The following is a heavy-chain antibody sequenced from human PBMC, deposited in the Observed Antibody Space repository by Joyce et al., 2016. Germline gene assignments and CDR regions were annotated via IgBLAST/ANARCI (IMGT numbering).Heavy chain of an antibody. CDR2: IYTTGST. D-gene: IGHD1-26*01. CDR3: ARSTGGSYLFGMDV. Sequence: QVQLQESGPGLVKPSQTPTLTCTVSGASATSGSFYWSWIRQPAGKGLEWIGRIYTTGSTNYKSSLKSRVTMALDTSKNQVSLKLNSVTAADTAVYYCARSTGGSYLFGMDVWGQGTTVTVSS. V-gene: IGHV4-61*02. CDR1: GASATSGSFY. J-gene: IGHJ6*02.